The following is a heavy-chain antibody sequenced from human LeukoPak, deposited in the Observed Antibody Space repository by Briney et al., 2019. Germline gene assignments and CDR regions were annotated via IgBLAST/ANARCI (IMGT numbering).Heavy chain of an antibody. Sequence: GSLRLSCAASGFTFSAYDMKWVRQAPGKGLEWGSHITSSGSTIYYADSVRGRFTISRDNAKNTLYLQMNSLRAEDTAVYYCARPGYSSSWSAFDIWGQGTMVTVSS. CDR2: ITSSGSTI. J-gene: IGHJ3*02. V-gene: IGHV3-48*03. D-gene: IGHD6-13*01. CDR3: ARPGYSSSWSAFDI. CDR1: GFTFSAYD.